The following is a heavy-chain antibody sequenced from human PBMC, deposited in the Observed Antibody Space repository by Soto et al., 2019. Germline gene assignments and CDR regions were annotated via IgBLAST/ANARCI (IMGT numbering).Heavy chain of an antibody. CDR3: AKGKSSGYYTYYFDY. CDR1: GFIFRDWF. D-gene: IGHD3-22*01. Sequence: GSLRLSCAASGFIFRDWFMSWIRQAPGKGLEWVSAISGSGGSTYYADSVKGRFTISRDNSKNTLYLQMNSLRAEDTAVYYCAKGKSSGYYTYYFDYWGQGTLVNVSS. J-gene: IGHJ4*02. V-gene: IGHV3-23*01. CDR2: ISGSGGST.